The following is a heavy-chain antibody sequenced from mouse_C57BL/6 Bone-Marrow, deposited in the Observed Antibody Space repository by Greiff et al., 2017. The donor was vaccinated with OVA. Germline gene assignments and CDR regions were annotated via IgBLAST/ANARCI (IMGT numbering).Heavy chain of an antibody. Sequence: VQLQQSGAELVKPGASVKISCKASGYAFSSYWMNWVKQRPGKGLEWIGQIYPGDGDTNYNGKFKGKATLTADKSSSTAYMQLSSLTSEDSAVYFCARCLITTVVAPYYYAMDYWGQGTSVTVSS. CDR2: IYPGDGDT. D-gene: IGHD1-1*01. CDR3: ARCLITTVVAPYYYAMDY. J-gene: IGHJ4*01. CDR1: GYAFSSYW. V-gene: IGHV1-80*01.